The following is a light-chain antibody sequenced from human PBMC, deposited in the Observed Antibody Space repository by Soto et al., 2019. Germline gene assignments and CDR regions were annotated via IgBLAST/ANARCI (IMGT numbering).Light chain of an antibody. J-gene: IGLJ7*01. CDR3: AAWDDSLNGHAV. CDR1: NSNIGSNT. CDR2: NNN. V-gene: IGLV1-44*01. Sequence: QPVLTQPPSASGTPGQRVTVSCSGGNSNIGSNTVIWYQHLPGTAPKLLIYNNNQRPSGVPDRFSGSKSGTSASLAISGLQSEDEADYYCAAWDDSLNGHAVFGGGTQLTVL.